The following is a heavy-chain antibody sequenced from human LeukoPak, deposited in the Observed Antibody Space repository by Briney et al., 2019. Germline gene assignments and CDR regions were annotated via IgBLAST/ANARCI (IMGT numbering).Heavy chain of an antibody. CDR2: ISWNSGSI. V-gene: IGHV3-9*01. D-gene: IGHD5-12*01. CDR1: EFNFDDYA. CDR3: AKDYGWLRFIYGMDV. J-gene: IGHJ6*02. Sequence: PGGSLRLSCAAPEFNFDDYAFHWVRQTPGKGLEWVSGISWNSGSIGYADSVKGRFTISRDNARNSLYLQMNSLRPEDTAFYFCAKDYGWLRFIYGMDVWGQGITVTVSS.